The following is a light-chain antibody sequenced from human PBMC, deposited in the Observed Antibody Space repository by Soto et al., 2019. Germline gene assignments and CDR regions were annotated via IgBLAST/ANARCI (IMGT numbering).Light chain of an antibody. J-gene: IGLJ1*01. Sequence: QSALTQPRSVSGSPGQSVTISCTGTSSDVGGYNYVSWYQQHPGKAPKLMIYDVSKRPSGVPDRFSGSKSGNTASLTISGLQAEDEADYYCCSYAGSYTLCGTGTKLTVL. CDR1: SSDVGGYNY. CDR3: CSYAGSYTL. V-gene: IGLV2-11*01. CDR2: DVS.